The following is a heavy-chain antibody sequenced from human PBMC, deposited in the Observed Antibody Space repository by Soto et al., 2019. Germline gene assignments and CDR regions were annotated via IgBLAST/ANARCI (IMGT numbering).Heavy chain of an antibody. Sequence: GGSLRLSCAASGFTFSSYEMNWVRQAPGKGLEWVSYISSSGSTIYYADSVKGRFTISRDNAKNSLYLQMNSLRAEDTAVYYCARDTTYYDFWSGYYHPTGAPVWGQGTTVTVSS. J-gene: IGHJ6*02. CDR2: ISSSGSTI. CDR1: GFTFSSYE. V-gene: IGHV3-48*03. D-gene: IGHD3-3*01. CDR3: ARDTTYYDFWSGYYHPTGAPV.